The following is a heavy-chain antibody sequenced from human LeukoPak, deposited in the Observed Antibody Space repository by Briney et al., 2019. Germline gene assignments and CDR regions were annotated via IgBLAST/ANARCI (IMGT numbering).Heavy chain of an antibody. J-gene: IGHJ3*02. D-gene: IGHD3-3*01. V-gene: IGHV4-59*08. CDR1: GGSISSYY. CDR3: ASGLFWPAFDI. CDR2: IYYSGST. Sequence: IPSETLSLTCTVSGGSISSYYWSWIRQPPGKGLEWIGYIYYSGSTNYNPSLKSRVTISVDTSKNQFSLKLSSVTAADTAVYYCASGLFWPAFDIWGQGTMVTVSS.